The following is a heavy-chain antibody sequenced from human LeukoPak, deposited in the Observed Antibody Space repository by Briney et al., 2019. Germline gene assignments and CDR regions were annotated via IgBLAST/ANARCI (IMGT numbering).Heavy chain of an antibody. CDR1: GYSISSGYY. Sequence: NSSETLSLTCTVSGYSISSGYYWGWIRQPPGKGLEWIGSIYHSGSTYYNPSLKSRVTISVDTSKNQFSLKLSSVTAADTAVYYCARGIYGSGTDFDYWGQGTLVTVSS. CDR2: IYHSGST. J-gene: IGHJ4*02. V-gene: IGHV4-38-2*02. CDR3: ARGIYGSGTDFDY. D-gene: IGHD3-10*01.